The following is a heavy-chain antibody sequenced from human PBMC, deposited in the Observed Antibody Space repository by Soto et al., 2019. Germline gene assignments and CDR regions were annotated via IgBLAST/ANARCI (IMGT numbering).Heavy chain of an antibody. CDR1: GFTFSSYA. CDR2: ISGSGGST. Sequence: GTLRPPCSASGFTFSSYAMSWVRQAPGKGLEWVSAISGSGGSTYYADSVKGRFTISRDNSKNTLYLQMNSLRAEDTAVYYCAKGVNKNRYDEVDYWGQGTLVTVYS. D-gene: IGHD3-16*01. V-gene: IGHV3-23*01. CDR3: AKGVNKNRYDEVDY. J-gene: IGHJ4*02.